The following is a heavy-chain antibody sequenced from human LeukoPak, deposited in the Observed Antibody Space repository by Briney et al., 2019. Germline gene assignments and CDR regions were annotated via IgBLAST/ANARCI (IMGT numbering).Heavy chain of an antibody. J-gene: IGHJ4*02. D-gene: IGHD3-3*01. Sequence: GRSLRLSCAASGFTFSSYGMHSVRQAPGKGLERVAVIWYDGSNKYYADSVKGQFTISRDNSKNTLYLQMNSLRAEDTAVYYCARDESGYYYFDYWGQGTLVTVSS. CDR3: ARDESGYYYFDY. CDR1: GFTFSSYG. CDR2: IWYDGSNK. V-gene: IGHV3-33*01.